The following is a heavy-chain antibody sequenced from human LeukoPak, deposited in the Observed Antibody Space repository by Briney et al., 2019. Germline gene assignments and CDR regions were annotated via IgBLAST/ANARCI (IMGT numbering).Heavy chain of an antibody. CDR2: ISSSTYT. Sequence: GGSLRLSCAASGFTFSYYYMSWIRQAPGKGLEWISYISSSTYTNYADSVKGRFTISRDNAKNSMYLQMNSLRAEDTAVYYCARISGSYVFDYWGQGTLVTVSS. V-gene: IGHV3-11*03. J-gene: IGHJ4*02. CDR1: GFTFSYYY. D-gene: IGHD1-26*01. CDR3: ARISGSYVFDY.